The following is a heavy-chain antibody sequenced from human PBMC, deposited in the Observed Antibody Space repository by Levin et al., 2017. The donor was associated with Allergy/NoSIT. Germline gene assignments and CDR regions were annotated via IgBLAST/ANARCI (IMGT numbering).Heavy chain of an antibody. CDR2: IKFKTDGGTT. D-gene: IGHD3-22*01. CDR3: TADGIYDSSGYYHDPSGY. V-gene: IGHV3-15*01. J-gene: IGHJ4*02. CDR1: GFTFSNAW. Sequence: PGGSLRLSCAASGFTFSNAWMSWVRQAPGKGLEWVGRIKFKTDGGTTDYAAPVKGRFTISRDDSKNTLYLQMNSLKTEDTAVYYWTADGIYDSSGYYHDPSGYWGQGTLVTVSS.